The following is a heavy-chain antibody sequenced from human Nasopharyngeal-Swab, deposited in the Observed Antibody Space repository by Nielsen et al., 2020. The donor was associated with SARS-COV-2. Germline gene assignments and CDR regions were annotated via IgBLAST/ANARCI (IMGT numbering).Heavy chain of an antibody. D-gene: IGHD6-19*01. CDR3: AREAVAGPYY. V-gene: IGHV3-48*02. CDR2: ISSSSSTI. Sequence: GESLKISCAASGFTFSSYSMNWVRQAPGKGLEWVSYISSSSSTIYYADSVKGRFTISRDNAKNSMYLQMNSLRDEDTAVYYCAREAVAGPYYWGQGTLVTVSS. J-gene: IGHJ4*02. CDR1: GFTFSSYS.